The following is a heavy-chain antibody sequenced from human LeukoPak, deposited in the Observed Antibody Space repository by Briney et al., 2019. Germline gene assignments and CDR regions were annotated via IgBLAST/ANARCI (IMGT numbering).Heavy chain of an antibody. V-gene: IGHV3-30*03. CDR3: ARARRYSGSYLYGAFDI. Sequence: PGGSLRLSCAASGFTFSIYGMHWVRQAPGKGLEWVAVISYDGSNKYYADSVKGRFTISRDNSKNTLYLQMNSLRAEDTAVYYCARARRYSGSYLYGAFDIWGQGTMVTVSS. J-gene: IGHJ3*02. CDR2: ISYDGSNK. CDR1: GFTFSIYG. D-gene: IGHD1-26*01.